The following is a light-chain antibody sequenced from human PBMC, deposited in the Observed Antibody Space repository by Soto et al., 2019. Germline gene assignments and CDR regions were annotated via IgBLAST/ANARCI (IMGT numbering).Light chain of an antibody. Sequence: QSALTQPASVSGSPGQSITISFTGTSSDIGTYDYVSWYQHHPGKAPKLMIYEVTNRPSGVSDRFSGSKSGNTASLTISGLQAEDEADYYCSSYTSPTTPVVFGGGTKLTVL. CDR1: SSDIGTYDY. CDR3: SSYTSPTTPVV. V-gene: IGLV2-14*01. CDR2: EVT. J-gene: IGLJ2*01.